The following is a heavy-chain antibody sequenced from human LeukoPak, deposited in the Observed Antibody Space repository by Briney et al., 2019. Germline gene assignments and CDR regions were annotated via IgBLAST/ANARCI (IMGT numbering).Heavy chain of an antibody. D-gene: IGHD6-13*01. CDR1: GYTFTSYG. J-gene: IGHJ6*02. CDR3: ARAETGIAAAGTAPSYYYYGMDV. CDR2: INAYNGNT. Sequence: GASVKVSCKASGYTFTSYGISWVRQAPGQGLEWMGWINAYNGNTNYAQKLQGRVTMTTDTSTSTAYMELRSLRSDDTAVYYCARAETGIAAAGTAPSYYYYGMDVWGQGTTVTVSS. V-gene: IGHV1-18*01.